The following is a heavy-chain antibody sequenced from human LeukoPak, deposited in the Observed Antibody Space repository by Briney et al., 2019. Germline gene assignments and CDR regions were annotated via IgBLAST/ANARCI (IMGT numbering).Heavy chain of an antibody. J-gene: IGHJ4*02. Sequence: GGSLRLSCAASGFTFSNCAMHWVRQAPGKGPVYVSVISSYGGKTYYADSVKGRFTISRDNSKNTVSLQMSSQRAEDTAVYYCVKDLYKGDTSSWYYFDYWGQGTLVTVSS. CDR1: GFTFSNCA. D-gene: IGHD6-13*01. CDR2: ISSYGGKT. V-gene: IGHV3-64D*06. CDR3: VKDLYKGDTSSWYYFDY.